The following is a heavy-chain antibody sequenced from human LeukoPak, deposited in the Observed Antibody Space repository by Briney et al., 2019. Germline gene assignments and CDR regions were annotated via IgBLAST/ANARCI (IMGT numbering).Heavy chain of an antibody. D-gene: IGHD3-10*01. CDR3: ARELRSVLLWFGESPGYYYGMDV. Sequence: SVKVSCKASGGTFSSYAISWVRQAPGQGLEWMGGIIPIFGTANYAQKFQGRVTITADESMSTAYMELSSLRSEDTAVYYCARELRSVLLWFGESPGYYYGMDVWGQGTTVTVSS. CDR1: GGTFSSYA. CDR2: IIPIFGTA. V-gene: IGHV1-69*13. J-gene: IGHJ6*02.